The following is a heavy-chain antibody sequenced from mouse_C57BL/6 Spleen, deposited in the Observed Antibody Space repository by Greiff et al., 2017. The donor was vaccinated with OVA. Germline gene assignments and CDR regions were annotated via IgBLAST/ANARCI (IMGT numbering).Heavy chain of an antibody. D-gene: IGHD4-1*01. Sequence: EVKLMESGGGLVKPGGSLKLSCAASGFTFSSYAMSWVRQTPEKRLEWVATISDGGSYTYYPDNVKGRFTISRDNAKNNLYLQMSHLKSEDTAMYYCARDPPGAWFAYWGQGTLVTVSA. CDR2: ISDGGSYT. CDR3: ARDPPGAWFAY. J-gene: IGHJ3*01. CDR1: GFTFSSYA. V-gene: IGHV5-4*01.